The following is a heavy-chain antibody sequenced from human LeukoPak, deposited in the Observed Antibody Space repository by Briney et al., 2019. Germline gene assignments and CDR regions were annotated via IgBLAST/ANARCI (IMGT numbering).Heavy chain of an antibody. V-gene: IGHV1-18*01. J-gene: IGHJ6*02. CDR2: ISAYNGNT. D-gene: IGHD3-3*01. Sequence: ASVKVSCKASGYTFTSYGISWVRQAPGRGLEWMGWISAYNGNTNYAQKLQGRVTMTTDTSTSTAYMELRSLRSDDTAVYYCARVQTRRITIFGVVRNYYYYGMDVWGQGTTVTVSS. CDR3: ARVQTRRITIFGVVRNYYYYGMDV. CDR1: GYTFTSYG.